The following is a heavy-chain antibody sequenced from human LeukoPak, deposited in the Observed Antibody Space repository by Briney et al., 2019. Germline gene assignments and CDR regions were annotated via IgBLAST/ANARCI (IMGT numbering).Heavy chain of an antibody. J-gene: IGHJ4*02. D-gene: IGHD5-18*01. CDR3: AKDMSGYSYGLFDY. Sequence: GGSLRLSCAASQFTFSSQTMHWVRQAPGKGLEWVSAISGSGGSTYYADSVKGRFTISRDNSKNTLYLQMNSLRAEDTAVYYCAKDMSGYSYGLFDYWGQGTPVTVSS. CDR1: QFTFSSQT. CDR2: ISGSGGST. V-gene: IGHV3-23*01.